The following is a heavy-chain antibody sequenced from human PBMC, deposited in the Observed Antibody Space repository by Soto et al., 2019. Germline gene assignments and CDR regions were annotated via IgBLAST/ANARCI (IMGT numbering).Heavy chain of an antibody. D-gene: IGHD6-6*01. V-gene: IGHV1-8*01. CDR3: ARGATRIAARLLSSWFDP. Sequence: GASVKVSCKASGYTFTSYDINWVRQATGQGLEWMGWMNPNSGNTGYARKFQGRVTMTRNTSISTAYMELSSLRSEDTAVYYCARGATRIAARLLSSWFDPWGQGTLVTVSS. J-gene: IGHJ5*02. CDR1: GYTFTSYD. CDR2: MNPNSGNT.